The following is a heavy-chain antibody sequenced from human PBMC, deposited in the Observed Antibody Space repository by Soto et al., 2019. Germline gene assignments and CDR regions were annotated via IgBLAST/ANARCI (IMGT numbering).Heavy chain of an antibody. V-gene: IGHV4-39*01. J-gene: IGHJ3*02. CDR2: IYYGRDT. D-gene: IGHD5-12*01. CDR1: GGSISSSGYY. CDR3: ARHADSGYDLERAFDI. Sequence: PSETLSLTCTVSGGSISSSGYYWGWIRQPPGKGLEWIGIIYYGRDTYYTPSLKSRITISIDTSRNHFSLRLSSVTAADTAVYYCARHADSGYDLERAFDIWGRGTMVTVSS.